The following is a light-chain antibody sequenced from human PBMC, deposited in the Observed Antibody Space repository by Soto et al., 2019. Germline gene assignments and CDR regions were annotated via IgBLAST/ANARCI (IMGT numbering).Light chain of an antibody. V-gene: IGKV2-28*01. CDR3: MQALQTPRT. Sequence: DIVMTQSPLSLSVTPGEPASISCRSSQSRVYSNGKNYLDWYLQKPGQSPQLLIYFGSNRASGVPDRFSGSCSGTDFTMKISRVEAEDVGVYYCMQALQTPRTFGPGTKVAI. J-gene: IGKJ3*01. CDR1: QSRVYSNGKNY. CDR2: FGS.